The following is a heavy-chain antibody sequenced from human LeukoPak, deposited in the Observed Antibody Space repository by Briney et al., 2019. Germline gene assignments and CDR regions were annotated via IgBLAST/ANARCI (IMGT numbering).Heavy chain of an antibody. J-gene: IGHJ6*02. V-gene: IGHV1-2*02. D-gene: IGHD6-13*01. CDR3: ARGGERQLVGGYCYFEGLDV. CDR2: INPNSGGT. Sequence: GASVKVSCKASGYTFTGYYMHLVRQAPGQGLEWMGWINPNSGGTNYAQKFQGRVTMTRDRSISTAYMELSRLRSDDTAVYYCARGGERQLVGGYCYFEGLDVWGQGTTVTVSS. CDR1: GYTFTGYY.